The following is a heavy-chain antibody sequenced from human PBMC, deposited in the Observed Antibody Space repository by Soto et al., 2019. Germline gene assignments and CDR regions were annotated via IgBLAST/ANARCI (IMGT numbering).Heavy chain of an antibody. Sequence: SETLSLTSTVSGGSISSYYWSWIRQPPGKGLEWIGYIYYSGSTNYNPSLKSRVTISVDTSKNQFSLKLSSVTAADTAVYYCARDYGDYYFDYWGQGTLVTVSS. CDR3: ARDYGDYYFDY. J-gene: IGHJ4*02. CDR1: GGSISSYY. V-gene: IGHV4-59*01. CDR2: IYYSGST. D-gene: IGHD4-17*01.